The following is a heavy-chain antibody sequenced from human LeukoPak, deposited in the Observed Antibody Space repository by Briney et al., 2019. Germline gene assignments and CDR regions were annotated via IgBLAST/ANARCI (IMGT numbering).Heavy chain of an antibody. J-gene: IGHJ5*02. CDR2: IYYSGST. Sequence: SETLSLTCTVSGGSISSSSYYWGWIRQPPGKGLEWIGSIYYSGSTYYNPPLESRVTISVDTSKNQFSLKLSSVTAADTAVYYCARDSGYGGWFDPWGQGTLVTVSS. V-gene: IGHV4-39*07. CDR3: ARDSGYGGWFDP. D-gene: IGHD5-12*01. CDR1: GGSISSSSYY.